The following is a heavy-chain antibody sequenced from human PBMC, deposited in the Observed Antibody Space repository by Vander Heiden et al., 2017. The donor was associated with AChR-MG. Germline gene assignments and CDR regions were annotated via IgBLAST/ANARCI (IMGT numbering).Heavy chain of an antibody. Sequence: EVQLLESGGGVVQPGGSLRLSCAASGLTLRSYGMSWVRPAPGKGLEWVSAISDSGGSTDYADSVKGRFTISRDNTKNTLYLQMNSLRAEDTAVYHCAKGMTTVTLWGQGTLVTVSS. CDR2: ISDSGGST. V-gene: IGHV3-23*01. CDR3: AKGMTTVTL. D-gene: IGHD4-17*01. CDR1: GLTLRSYG. J-gene: IGHJ4*02.